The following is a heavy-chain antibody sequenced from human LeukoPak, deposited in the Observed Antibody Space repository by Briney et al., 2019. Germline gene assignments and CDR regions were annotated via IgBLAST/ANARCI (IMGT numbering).Heavy chain of an antibody. CDR1: GFTFSDYY. V-gene: IGHV3-11*01. Sequence: PGGSLRLSCAASGFTFSDYYMSWIRQAPRKGLEWVSYISSSGSTIYYADSVKGRFTISRDNAKNSLYLQMNSLRAEDTAVYYCARVQEDTMIVVVIGAFDIWGQGTMVTVSS. D-gene: IGHD3-22*01. J-gene: IGHJ3*02. CDR2: ISSSGSTI. CDR3: ARVQEDTMIVVVIGAFDI.